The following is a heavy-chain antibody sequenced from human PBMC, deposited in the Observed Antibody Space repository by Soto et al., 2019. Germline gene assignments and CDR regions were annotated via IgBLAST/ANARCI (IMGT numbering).Heavy chain of an antibody. Sequence: QVQLVESGGGVVQPGTSLRLSCVGSGFTFRSFVIHWVRQAPGKGLEWVALTSYDGSNTYYDDSMKGRFTISRDKYRNTVDLQMASLRLADTDLYYCARWGTTGGLDVWGQGTLVSVSS. CDR1: GFTFRSFV. CDR2: TSYDGSNT. J-gene: IGHJ4*02. CDR3: ARWGTTGGLDV. D-gene: IGHD3-16*01. V-gene: IGHV3-30*19.